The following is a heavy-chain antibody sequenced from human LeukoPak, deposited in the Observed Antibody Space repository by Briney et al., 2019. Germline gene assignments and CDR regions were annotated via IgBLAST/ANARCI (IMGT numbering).Heavy chain of an antibody. V-gene: IGHV3-23*01. CDR3: AKFSPGDYGSGSYSTHDY. J-gene: IGHJ4*02. CDR2: ISGSGGST. Sequence: GGSLRLSCAASGFTFSSYAMSWVRQAPGKGLEWVSAISGSGGSTYYADPVKGRFTISRDNSKNTLYLQMNSLRAEDTAVYYCAKFSPGDYGSGSYSTHDYWGQGTLVTVSS. D-gene: IGHD3-10*01. CDR1: GFTFSSYA.